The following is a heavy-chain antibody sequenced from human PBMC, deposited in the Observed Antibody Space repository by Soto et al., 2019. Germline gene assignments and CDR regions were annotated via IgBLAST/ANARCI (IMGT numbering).Heavy chain of an antibody. CDR1: GFTFSTYA. D-gene: IGHD2-15*01. Sequence: GGSLRLSCAASGFTFSTYAMGWVRQAPGKGLEWVSVVSSGGGTHYADSVKGRFTVSRDNSKNTLSLQMNSLRADDTAVYYCAKRSGAGGHFDYWGQGDLVTVSS. J-gene: IGHJ4*02. CDR3: AKRSGAGGHFDY. V-gene: IGHV3-23*01. CDR2: VSSGGGT.